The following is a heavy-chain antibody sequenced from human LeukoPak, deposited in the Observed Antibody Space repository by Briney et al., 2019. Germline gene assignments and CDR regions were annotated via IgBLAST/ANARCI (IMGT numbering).Heavy chain of an antibody. CDR2: IIPILGIA. J-gene: IGHJ6*02. CDR3: ARDVREAYYYYGMDV. D-gene: IGHD3-16*01. V-gene: IGHV1-69*04. Sequence: SVKVSCKASGYTFTMNGISWVRQAPGQGLEWMGRIIPILGIANYAQKFQGRVTITADKSTSTAYMELSSLRSEDTAVYYCARDVREAYYYYGMDVWGQGTTVTVSS. CDR1: GYTFTMNG.